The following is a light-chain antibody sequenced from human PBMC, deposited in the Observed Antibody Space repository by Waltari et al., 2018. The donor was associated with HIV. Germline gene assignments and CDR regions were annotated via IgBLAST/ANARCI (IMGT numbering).Light chain of an antibody. CDR2: DVN. Sequence: QSALTQPHSVSGSPGQSLTISCAGTSSYVDTFVSWYQQHPGKAPQVIIYDVNNRPSGFPDRFSGSKSGNTAFLTISGLQAEDEAEYHCCSHAGNFIFAFGTGTKVTVL. CDR1: SSYVDTF. J-gene: IGLJ1*01. V-gene: IGLV2-11*01. CDR3: CSHAGNFIFA.